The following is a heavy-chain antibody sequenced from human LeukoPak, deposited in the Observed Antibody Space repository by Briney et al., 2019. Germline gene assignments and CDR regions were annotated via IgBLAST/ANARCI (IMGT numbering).Heavy chain of an antibody. CDR1: GFTFSSYG. J-gene: IGHJ5*02. Sequence: PGGSLRLSCADSGFTFSSYGMQWVRQAPGKELEWVEVISYDGSNKYYADSVKGRFTISRDNSKNTLYLQMNSLRAEDTAVYYCAKDLNPFRGWNDVDNPNWFVPWGQRTLVTVSS. CDR3: AKDLNPFRGWNDVDNPNWFVP. V-gene: IGHV3-30*18. D-gene: IGHD6-19*01. CDR2: ISYDGSNK.